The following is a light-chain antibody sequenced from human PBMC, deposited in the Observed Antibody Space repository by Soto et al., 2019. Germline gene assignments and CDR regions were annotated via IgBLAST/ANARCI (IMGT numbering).Light chain of an antibody. Sequence: DIVMTQSPLSLSVTPGEPASISCRSSQSLLHSSGNNYLDWYLQKPGQSPQLLIYLGSNRAPGVPDRLSGSGSGTDFTLKISRVGAEDVGVYYCMQALQTPLTFGGGTKVEIK. CDR2: LGS. V-gene: IGKV2-28*01. J-gene: IGKJ4*01. CDR3: MQALQTPLT. CDR1: QSLLHSSGNNY.